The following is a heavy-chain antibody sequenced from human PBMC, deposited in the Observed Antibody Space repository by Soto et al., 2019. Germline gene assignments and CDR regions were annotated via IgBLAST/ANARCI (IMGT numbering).Heavy chain of an antibody. CDR2: MNPNSGNT. Sequence: QVQLVQSGAEVKKSGASEKVSCKASGYTFTSHDINWERQATGQGLEWMGWMNPNSGNTGYAQKFQSRVTMTRNTSISTAYMELSSLRSEDTAVYYCARWDYGDYARFDYWCQGTLVTVSS. CDR1: GYTFTSHD. CDR3: ARWDYGDYARFDY. D-gene: IGHD4-17*01. J-gene: IGHJ4*02. V-gene: IGHV1-8*01.